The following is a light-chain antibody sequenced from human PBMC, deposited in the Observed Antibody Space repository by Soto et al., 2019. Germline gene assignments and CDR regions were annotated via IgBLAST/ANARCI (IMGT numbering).Light chain of an antibody. CDR3: QQYGSSPRA. CDR2: ATS. Sequence: EIVLTQSPGTLSLSPGERATFSCRPSQSVSTTSLAWYQQKPGLPPRLLMYATSSRATGIPDRFTGSGSATDFTLTISRVEPGDSAVYYCQQYGSSPRAFGQGTKVEIK. J-gene: IGKJ1*01. V-gene: IGKV3-20*01. CDR1: QSVSTTS.